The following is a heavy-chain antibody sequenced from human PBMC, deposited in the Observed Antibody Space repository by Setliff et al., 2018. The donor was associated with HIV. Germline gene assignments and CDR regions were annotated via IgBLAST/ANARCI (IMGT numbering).Heavy chain of an antibody. CDR1: GYSFNNYW. CDR3: ARLSVVTATRIYYMDV. D-gene: IGHD2-21*02. J-gene: IGHJ6*03. CDR2: IYPGDSDT. Sequence: GESLKISCKGSGYSFNNYWIGWVRQMSGKGLEWMGIIYPGDSDTTYSPSFQGQVNISADKSISTAYLQWSSLKASDTAMYYCARLSVVTATRIYYMDVWGKGTTVTVSS. V-gene: IGHV5-51*01.